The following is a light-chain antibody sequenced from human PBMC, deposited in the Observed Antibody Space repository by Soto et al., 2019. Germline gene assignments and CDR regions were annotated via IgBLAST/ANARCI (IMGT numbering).Light chain of an antibody. J-gene: IGKJ1*01. CDR3: QQYNNWPQT. CDR2: GAS. CDR1: QSVSSN. V-gene: IGKV3-15*01. Sequence: VLTQSPATLSLSPGERATLSCRASQSVSSNLAWYQQKPGQAPRLLIYGASTRATGIPARFSGSGSGTEFTLTISSLQSEDFAVYYCQQYNNWPQTFGQRTKVDIK.